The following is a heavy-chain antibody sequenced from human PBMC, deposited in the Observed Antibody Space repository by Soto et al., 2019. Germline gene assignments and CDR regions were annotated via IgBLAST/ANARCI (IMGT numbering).Heavy chain of an antibody. CDR3: AKVSSNFENDAFDI. CDR1: GFTFSSYG. CDR2: IWYDGSNK. D-gene: IGHD4-4*01. J-gene: IGHJ3*02. Sequence: HPGGSLRLSCAASGFTFSSYGMHWVRQAPGKGLEWVAVIWYDGSNKYYADSVKGRFTISRDTSKNTLSLQMNSLRAEDTAIYYCAKVSSNFENDAFDIWGQGTVVTVSS. V-gene: IGHV3-33*06.